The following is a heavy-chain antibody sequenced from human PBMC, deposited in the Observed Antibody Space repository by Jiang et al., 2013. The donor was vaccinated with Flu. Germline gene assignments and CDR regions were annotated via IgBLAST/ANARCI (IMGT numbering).Heavy chain of an antibody. CDR2: IYWDDDK. CDR1: GFSLSTSGVG. J-gene: IGHJ4*02. V-gene: IGHV2-5*02. D-gene: IGHD1-7*01. Sequence: SGFSLSTSGVGVGWIRQPPGKALECLALIYWDDDKRYSPSLKNRLTITKDTSKNLVFLTMTNLDPVDTATYYCAHRRMGAGDWNYGDFDYWGQGTLVTVSS. CDR3: AHRRMGAGDWNYGDFDY.